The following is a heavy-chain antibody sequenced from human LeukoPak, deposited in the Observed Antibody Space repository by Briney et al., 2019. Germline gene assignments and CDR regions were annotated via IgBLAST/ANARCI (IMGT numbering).Heavy chain of an antibody. D-gene: IGHD6-13*01. CDR2: ISYDGSNK. CDR1: GFTFSSYA. V-gene: IGHV3-30-3*01. CDR3: AREVAAAGDAFDI. Sequence: GRSLRLSCAASGFTFSSYAMHWVRQAPGKGLEWVAVISYDGSNKYYADSVKGRFTISRDNSKNTLYLQTNSLRAEDTAVYYCAREVAAAGDAFDIWGQGTMVTVSS. J-gene: IGHJ3*02.